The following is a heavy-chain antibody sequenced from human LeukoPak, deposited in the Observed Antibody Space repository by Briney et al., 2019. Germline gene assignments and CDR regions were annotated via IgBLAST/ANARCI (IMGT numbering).Heavy chain of an antibody. Sequence: ASLRVSCKASGYTFTSYYMHWARQAPGQGLEWMGIINPSGGSTSYAQKFQGRVTMTRDMSTSTVYMELSSLRSEDTAVYYCARGALMVYLADTIYYYYMDVWGKGTTVTVSS. CDR2: INPSGGST. V-gene: IGHV1-46*01. CDR1: GYTFTSYY. CDR3: ARGALMVYLADTIYYYYMDV. J-gene: IGHJ6*03. D-gene: IGHD2-8*01.